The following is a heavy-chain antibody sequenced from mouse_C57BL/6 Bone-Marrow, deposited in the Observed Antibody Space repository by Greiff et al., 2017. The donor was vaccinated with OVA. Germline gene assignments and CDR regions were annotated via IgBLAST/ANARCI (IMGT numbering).Heavy chain of an antibody. CDR2: IDPENGDT. CDR3: TTGTVVARGYFDV. D-gene: IGHD1-1*01. J-gene: IGHJ1*03. V-gene: IGHV14-4*01. Sequence: VQLKQSGAELVRPGASVKLSCTASGFNIKDDYMHWVKQRPEQGLEWIGWIDPENGDTEYASTFQGKATITADTSSNTAYLQLSSLTSEDTSVYYCTTGTVVARGYFDVWGTGTTVTVSS. CDR1: GFNIKDDY.